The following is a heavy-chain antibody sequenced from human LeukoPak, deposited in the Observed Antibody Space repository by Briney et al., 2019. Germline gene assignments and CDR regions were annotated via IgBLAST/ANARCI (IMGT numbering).Heavy chain of an antibody. D-gene: IGHD1-26*01. CDR1: GFTFSSYE. CDR3: ARDNRGIDNAFDI. V-gene: IGHV3-74*01. CDR2: INSDGSST. J-gene: IGHJ3*02. Sequence: GGSLRLSCAATGFTFSSYEMNWVRQAPGKGLVWVSRINSDGSSTSYADSVKGRFTISRDNAKNSLYLQMNSLRAEDTAVYYCARDNRGIDNAFDIWGQGTMVAVSS.